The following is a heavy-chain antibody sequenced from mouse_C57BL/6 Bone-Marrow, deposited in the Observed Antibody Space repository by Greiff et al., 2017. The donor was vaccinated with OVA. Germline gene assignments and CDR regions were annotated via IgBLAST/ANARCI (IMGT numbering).Heavy chain of an antibody. D-gene: IGHD1-1*01. Sequence: EVNVVESVAELVRPGASVKLSCTASGFNIKNTYMHWVKQRPEQGLEWIGRIDPANGNTKYAPKFQGKATITADTSSNTAYLQLSSLTSEDTAIYYCARTVSPETDFDYWGQGTTLTVSS. CDR1: GFNIKNTY. CDR2: IDPANGNT. V-gene: IGHV14-3*01. CDR3: ARTVSPETDFDY. J-gene: IGHJ2*01.